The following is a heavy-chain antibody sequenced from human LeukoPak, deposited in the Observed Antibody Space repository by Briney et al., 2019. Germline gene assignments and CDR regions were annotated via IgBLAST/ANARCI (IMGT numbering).Heavy chain of an antibody. Sequence: GGSLRLSCAASGFLFSKYWMTWVRQAPGKGLEWVANIKEDDSEIYYVESVKGRFTISRDNAKNSLYLEMSSLRAEDTAVYYCARDVTIFGVVSRDSYYYMDVWGKGTTVTVSS. V-gene: IGHV3-7*01. CDR1: GFLFSKYW. CDR3: ARDVTIFGVVSRDSYYYMDV. CDR2: IKEDDSEI. J-gene: IGHJ6*03. D-gene: IGHD3-3*01.